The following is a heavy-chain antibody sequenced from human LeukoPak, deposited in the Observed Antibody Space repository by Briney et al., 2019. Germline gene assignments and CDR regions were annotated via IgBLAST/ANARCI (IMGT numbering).Heavy chain of an antibody. CDR1: GGTISSGSYY. J-gene: IGHJ3*02. CDR3: ARGRSVEVWGAFFDI. Sequence: SQTLSLTCTVSGGTISSGSYYWSWIRQPAGKVLEWIGRIYTSGSTNDNPALKSLTTISVDTSKNQFSLKLSSVTAADTAVYYCARGRSVEVWGAFFDIWGKGTMVTVSS. CDR2: IYTSGST. V-gene: IGHV4-61*02. D-gene: IGHD3-16*01.